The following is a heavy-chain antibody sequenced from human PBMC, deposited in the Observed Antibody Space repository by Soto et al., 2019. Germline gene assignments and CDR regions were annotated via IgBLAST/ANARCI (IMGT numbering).Heavy chain of an antibody. V-gene: IGHV3-23*01. D-gene: IGHD6-13*01. CDR2: ISGSGGST. Sequence: ESGGGLVQPGGSLRLSCAASGFTFSSYAMSWVRQAPGKGLEWVSAISGSGGSTYYADSVKGRFTISRDNSKNTLYLQMNSLRAEDTAVYYCAKVQGSSWTYYYYGMDVWGQGTTVTVSS. CDR1: GFTFSSYA. J-gene: IGHJ6*02. CDR3: AKVQGSSWTYYYYGMDV.